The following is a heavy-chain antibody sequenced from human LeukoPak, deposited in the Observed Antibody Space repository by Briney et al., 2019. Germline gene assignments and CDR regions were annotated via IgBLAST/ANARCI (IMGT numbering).Heavy chain of an antibody. Sequence: SVKVSCKAYGGTFSSYAISWVRQAPGQGLEWMGRIIPILGIANYAQKFQGRVTITADKSTSTAYMELSSLRSEDTAVYYCARDITMVRRLPHYDWGQGTLVTVSS. CDR1: GGTFSSYA. CDR2: IIPILGIA. CDR3: ARDITMVRRLPHYD. V-gene: IGHV1-69*04. D-gene: IGHD3-10*01. J-gene: IGHJ4*02.